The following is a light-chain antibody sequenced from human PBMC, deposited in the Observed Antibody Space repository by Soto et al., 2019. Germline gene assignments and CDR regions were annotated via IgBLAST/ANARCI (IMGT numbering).Light chain of an antibody. J-gene: IGLJ7*01. CDR1: SSDVGTYDR. Sequence: QAVVTQPPSVSGSPGQSVTISCIGTSSDVGTYDRVSWYQAPPGTAPKLIIYEVHYRPSGVPDRFSGSKSGNTASLTISGLQAEDEADYYCSSYAASTTLLFGGGTQLTVL. CDR3: SSYAASTTLL. CDR2: EVH. V-gene: IGLV2-18*02.